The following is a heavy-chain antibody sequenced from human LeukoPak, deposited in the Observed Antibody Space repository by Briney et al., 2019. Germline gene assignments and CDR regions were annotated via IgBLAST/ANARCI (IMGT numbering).Heavy chain of an antibody. Sequence: SETLSLTCTVSGGSVSSDYWSWIRQPPGKGLEWIGYIYHTGNSDYNPSLKSRVTISVDTSKNQFSLKLSSVTAADTAVYYCARAGTTTYYYGSGYIKPLDYWGQGTLVTVSS. CDR3: ARAGTTTYYYGSGYIKPLDY. J-gene: IGHJ4*02. CDR2: IYHTGNS. V-gene: IGHV4-59*02. D-gene: IGHD3-10*01. CDR1: GGSVSSDY.